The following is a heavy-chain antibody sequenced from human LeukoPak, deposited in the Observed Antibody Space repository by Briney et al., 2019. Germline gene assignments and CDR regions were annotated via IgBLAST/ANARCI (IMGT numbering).Heavy chain of an antibody. CDR3: AKAPNYYDSSGYYDY. D-gene: IGHD3-22*01. Sequence: GGSLRLSCAASGFTFSSYAMSWVRQAPGKGLEWVSAISGSGGSTYYADSVKGRFTISRDNSKNTLYLQMNSLRAEDTAVYYCAKAPNYYDSSGYYDYWGQGTLVTVSS. V-gene: IGHV3-23*01. CDR1: GFTFSSYA. CDR2: ISGSGGST. J-gene: IGHJ4*02.